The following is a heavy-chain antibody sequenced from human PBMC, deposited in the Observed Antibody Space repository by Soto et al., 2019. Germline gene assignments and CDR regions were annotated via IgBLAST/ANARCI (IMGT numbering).Heavy chain of an antibody. V-gene: IGHV3-21*01. J-gene: IGHJ3*02. Sequence: LQLSCAASGLTFSSYSMNCVRDAPGIGMEWVSSISSSSSYIYYADSVKGRFTISRDNAKNSLYLQMNSLRAEDTAVYYCARDLGRLRGNHDVFDIWGQGTMVT. CDR1: GLTFSSYS. CDR2: ISSSSSYI. D-gene: IGHD4-17*01. CDR3: ARDLGRLRGNHDVFDI.